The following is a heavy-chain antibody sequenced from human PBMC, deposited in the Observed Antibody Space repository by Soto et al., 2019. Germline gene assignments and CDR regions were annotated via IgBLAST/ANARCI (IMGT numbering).Heavy chain of an antibody. CDR2: IYYSGST. CDR3: ARRYGYSFDY. V-gene: IGHV4-59*08. Sequence: SEPLSLTCTVSGGSISSYYWSWIRQPPGKGLEWIGYIYYSGSTNYNPSLKSRVTISVDTSKNQFSLKLSSVTAADTAVYYCARRYGYSFDYWGQGTLVTVSS. J-gene: IGHJ4*02. D-gene: IGHD1-1*01. CDR1: GGSISSYY.